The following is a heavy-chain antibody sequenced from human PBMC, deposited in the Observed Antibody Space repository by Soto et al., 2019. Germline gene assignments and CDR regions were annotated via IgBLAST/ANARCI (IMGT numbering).Heavy chain of an antibody. CDR1: GGTFSSYA. Sequence: SVKVSCKASGGTFSSYAISWVRQAPGQGLEWMGGIIPIFGTANYAQKFQGRVTITADESTSTAYMELSSLRSEDTAVYYCARDHGSYYDSSGPEDTFDYWGQGTLVTVSS. D-gene: IGHD3-22*01. CDR3: ARDHGSYYDSSGPEDTFDY. V-gene: IGHV1-69*13. J-gene: IGHJ4*02. CDR2: IIPIFGTA.